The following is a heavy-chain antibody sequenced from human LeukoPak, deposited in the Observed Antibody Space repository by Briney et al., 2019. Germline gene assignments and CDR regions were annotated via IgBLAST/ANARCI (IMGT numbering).Heavy chain of an antibody. CDR2: IYYSGST. Sequence: SETLSLTCTVSGGSISSGGYYWSWIRQHPGKGLEWIGYIYYSGSTYYNPSLKSRVTISVDTSKNQFSLKLSSVTAADTVVYYCARRHIRGGQWHAFDIWGQGTMVTVSS. V-gene: IGHV4-31*03. CDR3: ARRHIRGGQWHAFDI. CDR1: GGSISSGGYY. D-gene: IGHD3-10*01. J-gene: IGHJ3*02.